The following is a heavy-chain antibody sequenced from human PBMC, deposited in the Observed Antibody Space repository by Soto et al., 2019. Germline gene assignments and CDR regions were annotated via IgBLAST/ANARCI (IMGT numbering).Heavy chain of an antibody. D-gene: IGHD6-19*01. Sequence: VASVKVSCKASGYTFTSYDINWVRQATGQGLEWMGWMNPNSGNTGYAQKFQGRVTMTRNTSISTAYMELSSLRSEDTAVYYCARGGYSSGWPEKDAFDIWGQGTMVTVSS. J-gene: IGHJ3*02. CDR3: ARGGYSSGWPEKDAFDI. V-gene: IGHV1-8*01. CDR2: MNPNSGNT. CDR1: GYTFTSYD.